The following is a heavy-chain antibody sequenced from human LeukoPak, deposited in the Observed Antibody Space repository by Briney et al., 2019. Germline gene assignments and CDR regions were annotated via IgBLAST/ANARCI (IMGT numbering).Heavy chain of an antibody. J-gene: IGHJ3*02. Sequence: ASVKVSCKASGYTFTSYYMHWVRQAPGQGLEWMAIINPSGGSTSYAQKFQGRVTMTRDTSTSTVYMELSSLRSEDTAVYYCARDPGGDLYHDAFDIWGQGTMVTVSS. CDR2: INPSGGST. V-gene: IGHV1-46*03. CDR1: GYTFTSYY. CDR3: ARDPGGDLYHDAFDI. D-gene: IGHD4-17*01.